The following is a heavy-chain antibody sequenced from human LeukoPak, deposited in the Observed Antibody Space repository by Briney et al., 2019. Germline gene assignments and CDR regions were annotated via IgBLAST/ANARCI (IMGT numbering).Heavy chain of an antibody. CDR1: GFTFSSYS. D-gene: IGHD5-18*01. V-gene: IGHV3-48*04. CDR2: ISSSSSTI. CDR3: ARDKYSYGYGYYYGMDV. Sequence: PGGSLRLSCAASGFTFSSYSMNWVRQAPGKGLEWVSYISSSSSTIYYADSVKGRFTISRDNAKNSLYLQMNSLRAEDTAVYYCARDKYSYGYGYYYGMDVWGQGTTVTVSS. J-gene: IGHJ6*02.